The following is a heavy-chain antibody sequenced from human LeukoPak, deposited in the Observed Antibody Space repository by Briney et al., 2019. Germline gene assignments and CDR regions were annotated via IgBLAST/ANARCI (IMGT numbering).Heavy chain of an antibody. D-gene: IGHD2-8*01. CDR1: GFTVSSNY. Sequence: GSLRLSCAASGFTVSSNYMTWVRQAPGKGLGWVSIIYSGGSTYYADSVKGRFTISRDNSKNTLYLQMNSLRPEDTAVYYCARGYCTSGVCFDPWGQGTLVTVSS. V-gene: IGHV3-66*02. CDR2: IYSGGST. J-gene: IGHJ5*02. CDR3: ARGYCTSGVCFDP.